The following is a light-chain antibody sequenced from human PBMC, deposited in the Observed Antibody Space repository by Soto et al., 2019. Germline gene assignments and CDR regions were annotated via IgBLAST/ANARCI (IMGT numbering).Light chain of an antibody. CDR3: QQYNNWPPWT. J-gene: IGKJ1*01. Sequence: EIVMTQSPATLSVSPGERATLSCRASQSVRSNLAWYQQKPGQAPRLLIYGASTRATGIPARFSGSGSGTEFTLTSSRLQSEDFAVYYCQQYNNWPPWTFGRGTKVEIK. CDR1: QSVRSN. CDR2: GAS. V-gene: IGKV3-15*01.